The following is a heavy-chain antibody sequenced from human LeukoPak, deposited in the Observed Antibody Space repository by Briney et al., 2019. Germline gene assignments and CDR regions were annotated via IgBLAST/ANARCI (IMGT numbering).Heavy chain of an antibody. V-gene: IGHV3-72*01. CDR3: ARGDSRDY. D-gene: IGHD3-22*01. J-gene: IGHJ4*02. CDR1: GFTFSDHY. Sequence: GGSLRLSCAASGFTFSDHYMDWVRQAPGKGLEWVGRSRNKANSYTTEYAASVKGRFTISRDDSKNSVHLQMNSLKTEDTAVYYCARGDSRDYWGQGTLVTVSS. CDR2: SRNKANSYTT.